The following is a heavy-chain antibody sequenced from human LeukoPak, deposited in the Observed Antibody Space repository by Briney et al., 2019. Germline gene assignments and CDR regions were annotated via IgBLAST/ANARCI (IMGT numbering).Heavy chain of an antibody. D-gene: IGHD3-3*01. CDR3: AHHGGGTIRIAAFDI. V-gene: IGHV3-23*01. CDR1: GFTFRNHG. J-gene: IGHJ3*02. Sequence: GGSLRLSCAASGFTFRNHGMSWVRQAPEKGLEWVSAISGDAADIFYADSAKGRFTISRDNSKNTLYLQLNSLRAEDTAIYYCAHHGGGTIRIAAFDIWGQGAMVTVSS. CDR2: ISGDAADI.